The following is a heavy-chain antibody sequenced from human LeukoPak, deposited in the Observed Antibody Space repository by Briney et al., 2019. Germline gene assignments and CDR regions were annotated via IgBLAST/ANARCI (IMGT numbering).Heavy chain of an antibody. V-gene: IGHV1-2*02. CDR2: INPNSGGT. Sequence: ASVKVSCKASGYSFTGHYMHWVRQAPGQGLEWMGWINPNSGGTKYAQKFQGRVTMTRDTSISTAYMEMSRLTSDDTAVYYCVKGWDSSGYYAFDIWGQGTMVTVSS. CDR3: VKGWDSSGYYAFDI. D-gene: IGHD3-22*01. CDR1: GYSFTGHY. J-gene: IGHJ3*02.